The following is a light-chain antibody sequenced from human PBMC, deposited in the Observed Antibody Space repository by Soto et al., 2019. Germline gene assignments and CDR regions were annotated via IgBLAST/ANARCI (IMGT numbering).Light chain of an antibody. CDR3: QHHNSYSQT. J-gene: IGKJ1*01. CDR1: QSIRHY. CDR2: GAS. Sequence: DIPMTQSPPTLSASVGDRVTITCRASQSIRHYLAWYQQMPGKAPKLLIYGASTLQSGVPSRFSGSGSGTEFTLTLSSLQPDDFGTYFCQHHNSYSQTFGQGTKVEIK. V-gene: IGKV1-5*01.